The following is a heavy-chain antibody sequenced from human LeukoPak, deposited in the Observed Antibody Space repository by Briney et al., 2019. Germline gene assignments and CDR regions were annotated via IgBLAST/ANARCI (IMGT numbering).Heavy chain of an antibody. CDR3: ARTAPGTNLGGYYYYMDV. J-gene: IGHJ6*03. Sequence: SETLSLTCTVSGGSISSYYWSWIRQPPGKGLEWIGYIYYSGSTNYNPSLKSRVTISVDTSKNQFSLKLSSVTAADTAVYYCARTAPGTNLGGYYYYMDVWGKGTTVTVSS. V-gene: IGHV4-59*01. CDR2: IYYSGST. CDR1: GGSISSYY. D-gene: IGHD1/OR15-1a*01.